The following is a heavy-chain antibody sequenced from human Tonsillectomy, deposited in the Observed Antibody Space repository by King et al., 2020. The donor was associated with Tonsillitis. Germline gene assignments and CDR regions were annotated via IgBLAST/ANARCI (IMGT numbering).Heavy chain of an antibody. V-gene: IGHV4-39*01. CDR3: ARLEKGYSYSVDY. CDR1: GGSISSSSYY. D-gene: IGHD5-18*01. Sequence: QLQESGPRLVKPSETLSLTCTVSGGSISSSSYYWGWIRQPPGKGLEWIGNIYYSGSTYYNPSLKSRVTISVDTSKNQFSLKLSSVTAADTDVYYCARLEKGYSYSVDYWGQGTLVTVSS. CDR2: IYYSGST. J-gene: IGHJ4*02.